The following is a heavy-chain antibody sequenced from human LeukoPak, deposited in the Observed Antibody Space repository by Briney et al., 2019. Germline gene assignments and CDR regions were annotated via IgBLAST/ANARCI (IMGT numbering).Heavy chain of an antibody. CDR2: LSDSGGDT. D-gene: IGHD3-10*01. CDR3: AKVPYSDYGSGRPPFMDA. J-gene: IGHJ6*02. Sequence: PGGSLRLSCAASGFTFATYAMSWVRQAPGKGLEWVSTLSDSGGDTYYADSVKGRFTISRDNSKNTLYLQMNSLTAEDTAVYYCAKVPYSDYGSGRPPFMDAWGQGTTVAISS. V-gene: IGHV3-23*01. CDR1: GFTFATYA.